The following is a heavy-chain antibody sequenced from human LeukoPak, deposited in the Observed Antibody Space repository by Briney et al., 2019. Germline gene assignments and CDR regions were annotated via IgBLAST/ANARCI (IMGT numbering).Heavy chain of an antibody. D-gene: IGHD3-3*01. Sequence: ASVKVSCKASGYTFTDYYMHWVRQAPGQGLEWMGWINPNSGGTNYAQKFQGRVTMTRDTSITTAYMELSSLRSEDTALYYCARGNRGRGQGGFWSGYYRPNNYYYYYMDVWGKGTTVTVSS. CDR3: ARGNRGRGQGGFWSGYYRPNNYYYYYMDV. CDR1: GYTFTDYY. J-gene: IGHJ6*03. CDR2: INPNSGGT. V-gene: IGHV1-2*02.